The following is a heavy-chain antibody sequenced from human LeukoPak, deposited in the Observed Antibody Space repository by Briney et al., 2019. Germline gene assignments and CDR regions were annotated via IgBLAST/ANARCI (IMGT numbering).Heavy chain of an antibody. CDR3: AKGGDYSKSTGMTASDY. Sequence: ASVKVSCKASGYTFTSYGISWVRQAPGQGLEWMGWISAYNGNTNYAQKLQGRVTMTTDTSTSTAYMELRSLRSDDTAVYYCAKGGDYSKSTGMTASDYWGQGTLVTVSS. V-gene: IGHV1-18*01. CDR1: GYTFTSYG. J-gene: IGHJ4*02. D-gene: IGHD4-11*01. CDR2: ISAYNGNT.